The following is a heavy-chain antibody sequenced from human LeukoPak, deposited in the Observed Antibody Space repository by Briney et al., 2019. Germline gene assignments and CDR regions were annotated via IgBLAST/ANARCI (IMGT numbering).Heavy chain of an antibody. CDR3: AKVRQLWFLLDY. CDR2: ISNSGGST. D-gene: IGHD5-18*01. Sequence: PGGTLRLSCAASGFTFSSYGMSWVRQAPGKGLEWVSGISNSGGSTYYADSVKGRFTISRDNSKNTLYLQMNSLRAEDTAVYYCAKVRQLWFLLDYWGQGTLVTVSS. V-gene: IGHV3-23*01. J-gene: IGHJ4*02. CDR1: GFTFSSYG.